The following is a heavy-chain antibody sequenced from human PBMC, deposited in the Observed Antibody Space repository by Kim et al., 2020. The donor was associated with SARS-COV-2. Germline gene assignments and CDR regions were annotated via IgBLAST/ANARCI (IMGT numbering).Heavy chain of an antibody. CDR1: GYSISSSNW. V-gene: IGHV4-28*01. CDR3: ARSPYCSSTSCYTGNWFDP. Sequence: SETLSLTCAVSGYSISSSNWWGWIRQPPGKGLEWIGYIYYSGSTYYNPSLKSRVTMSVDTSKNQFSLKLSSVTAVDTAVYYCARSPYCSSTSCYTGNWFDPWGQGTLVTVSS. J-gene: IGHJ5*02. CDR2: IYYSGST. D-gene: IGHD2-2*02.